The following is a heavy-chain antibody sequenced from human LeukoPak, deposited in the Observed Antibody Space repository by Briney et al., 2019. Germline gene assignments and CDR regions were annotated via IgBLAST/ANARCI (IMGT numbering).Heavy chain of an antibody. CDR3: ARKDEHYGSGSFSY. Sequence: GGSLRLSCAASGFTFSSYGMSWVRQAPGKGLEWVSGFRGSGYSTYYADSVKGRFTISRDNAENSLYLQMNSLRAEDTAVYYCARKDEHYGSGSFSYWGQGTLVTVSS. CDR2: FRGSGYST. J-gene: IGHJ4*02. V-gene: IGHV3-23*01. D-gene: IGHD3-10*01. CDR1: GFTFSSYG.